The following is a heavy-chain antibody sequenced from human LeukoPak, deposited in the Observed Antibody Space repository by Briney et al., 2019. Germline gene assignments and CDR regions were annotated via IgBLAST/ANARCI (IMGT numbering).Heavy chain of an antibody. CDR2: ISSSGVAI. J-gene: IGHJ5*01. CDR1: GFIFSNYE. CDR3: AREAPDCFDS. V-gene: IGHV3-48*03. Sequence: PVGALRLSCAASGFIFSNYELNGVRQAQGKGLEWVSYISSSGVAIHYADSVKGRFTISRDNAKNSLYLQMNSLRAEDTAVYYCAREAPDCFDSWGQGTMVTVSS.